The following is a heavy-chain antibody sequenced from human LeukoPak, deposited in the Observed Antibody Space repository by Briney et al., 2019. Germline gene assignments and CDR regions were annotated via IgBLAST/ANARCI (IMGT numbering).Heavy chain of an antibody. CDR1: GGTIHSYY. J-gene: IGHJ4*02. CDR3: ARRSNYFDY. D-gene: IGHD4-11*01. V-gene: IGHV4-4*09. Sequence: SETLSLTCSVSGGTIHSYYWSWIRQPPGKALEFIGYIYTGGSTNYNPSLKRRVAISVDTSKNQFSLRLNSMTAADTAVYYCARRSNYFDYWGQGTLVTVSS. CDR2: IYTGGST.